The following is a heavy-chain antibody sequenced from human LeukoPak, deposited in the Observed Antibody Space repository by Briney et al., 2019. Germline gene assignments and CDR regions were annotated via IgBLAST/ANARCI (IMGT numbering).Heavy chain of an antibody. CDR3: ARLSQTPDYYANGDYYYIGY. V-gene: IGHV1-2*02. D-gene: IGHD3-22*01. Sequence: ASPKVSSKASIYTFLSYFLYCVRDTPRERLESMGYLNPNTGLTHFAQKFQGRLTMTTDTSISTAYMELSSLRSDDTAVYYCARLSQTPDYYANGDYYYIGYWGQGTPVTVSS. CDR1: IYTFLSYF. CDR2: LNPNTGLT. J-gene: IGHJ4*02.